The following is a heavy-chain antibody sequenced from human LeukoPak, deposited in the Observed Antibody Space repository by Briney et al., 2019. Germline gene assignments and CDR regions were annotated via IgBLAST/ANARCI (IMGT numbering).Heavy chain of an antibody. CDR3: VKDRCDRTTCPEV. CDR1: GFTFSSYA. J-gene: IGHJ4*02. V-gene: IGHV3-23*01. D-gene: IGHD1-14*01. CDR2: ISGSGSNT. Sequence: PGGSLRLSCAASGFTFSSYAMSWVRQAPGEGLEWVSGISGSGSNTYYTDSVKGRFTISRDNSKNTLHLQMNSLRAEDTALYYCVKDRCDRTTCPEVWGQGTLVTVSS.